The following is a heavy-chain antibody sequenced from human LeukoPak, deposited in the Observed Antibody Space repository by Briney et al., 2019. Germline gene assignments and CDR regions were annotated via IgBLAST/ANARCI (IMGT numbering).Heavy chain of an antibody. D-gene: IGHD2-2*01. CDR2: ISSSSSYI. V-gene: IGHV3-21*01. CDR3: ARVLVQPVLDDY. J-gene: IGHJ4*02. CDR1: GFTFSSYS. Sequence: GGSLRLSCAASGFTFSSYSMNWVRQAPGKGLEWVSSISSSSSYIYYADSVKGRFTISRDNAKNSLYLQMNSLRAEDTAVHYCARVLVQPVLDDYWDQGTLVTVSS.